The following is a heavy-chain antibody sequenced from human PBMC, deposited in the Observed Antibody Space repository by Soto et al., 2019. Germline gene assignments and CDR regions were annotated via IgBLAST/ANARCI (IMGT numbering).Heavy chain of an antibody. CDR2: ISGSGAST. Sequence: GESLKISCAASGFTFTNYAMSWVRQPPGRGLEWVSFISGSGASTHYADSVRGRFTFSRDNSKNTLYLQMNSLRAEDTAVYYCAKVXNYCSXSSXXGNXAFDXWGQGTMVXVSS. CDR1: GFTFTNYA. CDR3: AKVXNYCSXSSXXGNXAFDX. D-gene: IGHD2-2*01. V-gene: IGHV3-23*01. J-gene: IGHJ3*01.